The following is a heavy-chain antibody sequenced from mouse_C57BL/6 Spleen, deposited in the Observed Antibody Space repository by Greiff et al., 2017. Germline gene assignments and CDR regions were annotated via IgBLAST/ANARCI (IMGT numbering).Heavy chain of an antibody. Sequence: VQLQESGPELVKPGASVKISCKASGYAFSSSWMNWVKQRPGKGLEWIGRIYPGDGDTNSNGKFKGKATLTADKSSSTAYMQLSSLTSEDSAVYFCALTTVVATGNWGQGTTLTVSS. D-gene: IGHD1-1*01. CDR2: IYPGDGDT. J-gene: IGHJ2*01. CDR1: GYAFSSSW. CDR3: ALTTVVATGN. V-gene: IGHV1-82*01.